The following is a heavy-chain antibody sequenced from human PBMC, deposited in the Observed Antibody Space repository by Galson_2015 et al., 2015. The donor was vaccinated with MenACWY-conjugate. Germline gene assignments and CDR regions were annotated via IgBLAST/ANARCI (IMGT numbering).Heavy chain of an antibody. J-gene: IGHJ3*01. D-gene: IGHD6-19*01. CDR2: INTNTGNP. Sequence: SVKVSCKASGYTFSRYSMNWVRQAPGQGLEWMGWINTNTGNPTYAQGFTGRFVFSLDTSVNTAYLQISSLKAEDSAVYYCARVVTFIAVAGSGSFDAFDVWGQGTMVIVSS. CDR3: ARVVTFIAVAGSGSFDAFDV. CDR1: GYTFSRYS. V-gene: IGHV7-4-1*02.